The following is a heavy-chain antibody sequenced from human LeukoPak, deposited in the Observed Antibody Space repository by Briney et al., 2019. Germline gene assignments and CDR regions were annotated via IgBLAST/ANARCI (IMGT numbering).Heavy chain of an antibody. J-gene: IGHJ3*02. CDR1: GFTFSRYE. CDR2: ITSSSVTM. CDR3: ARGTFSYYYDSSGYFDAFEI. V-gene: IGHV3-48*03. Sequence: GGSLRLSCALSGFTFSRYEMSWVRQAPGKGLEWVSSITSSSVTMSYADSVGGRFTISRDNAKNSLYLQMNSLRAEDTAVYYCARGTFSYYYDSSGYFDAFEIWGQGTMVTVSS. D-gene: IGHD3-22*01.